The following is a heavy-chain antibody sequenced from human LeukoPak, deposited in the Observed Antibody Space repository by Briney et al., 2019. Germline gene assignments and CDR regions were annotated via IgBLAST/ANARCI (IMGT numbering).Heavy chain of an antibody. V-gene: IGHV4-59*01. CDR2: IYYSGST. D-gene: IGHD2-21*02. J-gene: IGHJ4*02. CDR1: GGSISSYY. CDR3: ARCSGDCYSGFDY. Sequence: SETLSLTYTVSGGSISSYYWSWIRQPPGKGLEWIGYIYYSGSTNYNPSLKSRVTISVDTSKNQFSLKLSSVTAADTAVYYCARCSGDCYSGFDYWGQGTLVTVSS.